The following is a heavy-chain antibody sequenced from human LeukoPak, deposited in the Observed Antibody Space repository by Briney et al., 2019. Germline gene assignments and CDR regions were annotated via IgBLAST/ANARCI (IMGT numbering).Heavy chain of an antibody. Sequence: SETLSLTCAVSGYSLSSGYYWGWIRPPPGKGLEWIGSIYHSGSTYYNPSLKSRVTISVDTSKNQFSLKLSSVTAADTAVYYCARDGEYQLLSSYYYYGMDVWGKGTTVTVSS. J-gene: IGHJ6*04. CDR2: IYHSGST. V-gene: IGHV4-38-2*02. D-gene: IGHD2-2*01. CDR1: GYSLSSGYY. CDR3: ARDGEYQLLSSYYYYGMDV.